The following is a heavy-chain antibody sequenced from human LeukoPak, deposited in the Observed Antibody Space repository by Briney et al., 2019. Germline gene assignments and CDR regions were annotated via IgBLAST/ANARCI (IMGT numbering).Heavy chain of an antibody. J-gene: IGHJ6*02. D-gene: IGHD2-2*01. CDR2: IIPIFGTA. Sequence: SVKVSCKASGGTFSSYAISWVRQAPGQGLEWMGGIIPIFGTANYAQKFQGRVTITAGESTSTAYMELSSLRSEDTAVYYCARDRVVPAAMHYYYYGMDVWGQGTTVTVSS. CDR1: GGTFSSYA. V-gene: IGHV1-69*13. CDR3: ARDRVVPAAMHYYYYGMDV.